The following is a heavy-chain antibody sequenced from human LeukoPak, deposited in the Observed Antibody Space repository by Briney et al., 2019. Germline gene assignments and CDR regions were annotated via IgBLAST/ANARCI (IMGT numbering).Heavy chain of an antibody. CDR2: ISGSGGST. D-gene: IGHD6-19*01. CDR3: AKDSRRGWYSEISPYYFDY. CDR1: GFTFSSYA. J-gene: IGHJ4*02. V-gene: IGHV3-23*01. Sequence: PGGSLRLSCAASGFTFSSYAMSWVRQAPGKGLEWVSAISGSGGSTYYADSVKGRFTISRDNSKNTLYLQMNSLRAEDTAVYYCAKDSRRGWYSEISPYYFDYWGQGTLVTVSS.